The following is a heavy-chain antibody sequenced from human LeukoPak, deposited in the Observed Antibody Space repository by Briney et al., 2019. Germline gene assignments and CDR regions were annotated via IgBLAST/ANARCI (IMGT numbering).Heavy chain of an antibody. CDR1: GGSFSGYY. Sequence: SETLSLTCAVYGGSFSGYYWSWIRQPPGKGLEWIGEINHSGSTNYNPSLKSRVTISVDTSKNQFSLKLSSVTAADTAVYYCAREKAYYYYYGMDVWGQGTTVTVSS. V-gene: IGHV4-34*01. CDR3: AREKAYYYYYGMDV. CDR2: INHSGST. J-gene: IGHJ6*02.